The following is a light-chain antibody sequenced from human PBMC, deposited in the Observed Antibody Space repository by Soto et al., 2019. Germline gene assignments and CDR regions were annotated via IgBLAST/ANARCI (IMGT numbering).Light chain of an antibody. CDR2: GNN. J-gene: IGLJ3*02. CDR3: QSQDGSLSVSV. Sequence: QSVLTQPPSVSGAPGQWVTISCTGSNSNIGAGYDVHWYQQLPRIAPKLLIYGNNIRPSGVPDRFSGSKFATSAYLTISGLQAEDEAEYYCQSQDGSLSVSVFGGGTKVTVL. V-gene: IGLV1-40*01. CDR1: NSNIGAGYD.